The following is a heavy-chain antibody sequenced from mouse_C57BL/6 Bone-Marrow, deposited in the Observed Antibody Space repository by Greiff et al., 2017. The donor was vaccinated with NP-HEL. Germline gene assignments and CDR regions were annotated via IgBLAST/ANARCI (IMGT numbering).Heavy chain of an antibody. V-gene: IGHV1-18*01. D-gene: IGHD4-1*01. Sequence: EVQLQQSGAELVKPGASVKISCTASGYTFTDYNMDWVQQSPGKSLEWIGDINPNNGDTNYNQKVKGKATLTVDKSSSTSNMELRSLTSEATAVYYCARWDLDTRGAYWGQGTLVTVSA. J-gene: IGHJ3*01. CDR2: INPNNGDT. CDR3: ARWDLDTRGAY. CDR1: GYTFTDYN.